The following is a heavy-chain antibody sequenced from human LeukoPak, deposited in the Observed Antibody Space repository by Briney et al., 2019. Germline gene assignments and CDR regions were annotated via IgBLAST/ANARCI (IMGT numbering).Heavy chain of an antibody. J-gene: IGHJ4*02. V-gene: IGHV3-49*03. CDR1: GFTFGDNA. CDR3: TRGPWGDY. D-gene: IGHD7-27*01. Sequence: GGSLRLSCTAPGFTFGDNAMSWFRQAPGKRLEWVSFIRGKVYGGTTEYAASVKGRFTISRDDSKSIAYLQMNSLKIEDTAVYYCTRGPWGDYWGQGTLVTVSS. CDR2: IRGKVYGGTT.